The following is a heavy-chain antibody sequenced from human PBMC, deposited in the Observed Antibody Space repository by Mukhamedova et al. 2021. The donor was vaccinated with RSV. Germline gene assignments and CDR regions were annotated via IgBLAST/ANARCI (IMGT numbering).Heavy chain of an antibody. J-gene: IGHJ5*02. CDR3: ARDPVTYYYGSGSYDGLDP. CDR2: ISSSSSYI. D-gene: IGHD3-10*01. V-gene: IGHV3-21*01. Sequence: GKGLEWVSSISSSSSYIYYADSVKGRFTISRDNAKNSLYLQMNSLRAEDTAVYYCARDPVTYYYGSGSYDGLDPWGQGTLVTVSS.